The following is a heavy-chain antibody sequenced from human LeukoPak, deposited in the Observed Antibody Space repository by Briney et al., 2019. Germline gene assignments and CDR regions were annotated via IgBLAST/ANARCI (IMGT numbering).Heavy chain of an antibody. CDR3: ARIVSRAYYYDS. J-gene: IGHJ4*02. CDR1: GFTFSSYA. D-gene: IGHD3-22*01. CDR2: ISNNGGST. Sequence: PEGSLRLSCAASGFTFSSYAMHWVRQAPGKGLEHVSAISNNGGSTYYANSVKGRFTISRDNSKNTLYLQMGSLRAEDMAVYYCARIVSRAYYYDSWGQGTLVTVSS. V-gene: IGHV3-64*01.